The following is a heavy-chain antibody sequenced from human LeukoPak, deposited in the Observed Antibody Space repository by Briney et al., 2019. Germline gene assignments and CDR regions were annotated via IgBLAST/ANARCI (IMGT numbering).Heavy chain of an antibody. CDR2: IWYDGSNK. V-gene: IGHV3-33*01. CDR1: GFTFSSYG. CDR3: ARDPPYSMYYYDSSGHWGYYFDY. D-gene: IGHD3-22*01. J-gene: IGHJ4*02. Sequence: PGRSLRLSCAASGFTFSSYGMHWARQAPGKGLEWVAVIWYDGSNKYYADSVKGRFTISRDNSKNTLYLQMNSLRAEDTAVYYCARDPPYSMYYYDSSGHWGYYFDYWGQGTLVTVSS.